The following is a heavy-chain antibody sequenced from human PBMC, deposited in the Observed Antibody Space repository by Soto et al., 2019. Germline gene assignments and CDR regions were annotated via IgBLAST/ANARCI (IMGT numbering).Heavy chain of an antibody. D-gene: IGHD4-17*01. J-gene: IGHJ4*02. CDR3: SYGDSPGPIDH. V-gene: IGHV4-59*01. Sequence: SETLSLTCSVSGASISSYYWSWFRQAPGEGLEYIGYIHNGERTNYNPSLESRVTISADTSKNQFSLRLSSVTAADTAMYYCSYGDSPGPIDHWGQGTLVTVSS. CDR2: IHNGERT. CDR1: GASISSYY.